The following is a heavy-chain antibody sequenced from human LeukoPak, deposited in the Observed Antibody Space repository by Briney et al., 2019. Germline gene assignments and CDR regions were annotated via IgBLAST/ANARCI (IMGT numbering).Heavy chain of an antibody. V-gene: IGHV3-7*01. J-gene: IGHJ4*02. Sequence: GGSLRLSCAASGFPFSSYRMAWVRQAPGKGLEWVASIKQDGGETFYVDSVKGRFTISRDNSKNTLYLQMNSLRAEDTAVYYCASAPPTVTTSFGYWGQGTLVTVSS. CDR1: GFPFSSYR. D-gene: IGHD4-17*01. CDR2: IKQDGGET. CDR3: ASAPPTVTTSFGY.